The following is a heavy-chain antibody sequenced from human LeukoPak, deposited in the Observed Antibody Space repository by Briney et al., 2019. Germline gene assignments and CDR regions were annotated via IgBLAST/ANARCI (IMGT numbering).Heavy chain of an antibody. J-gene: IGHJ4*02. Sequence: PGGSLRLSCAASGFPFHSYGMHWVRQAPGKGLEWVAFIRNDGGNKYSADSVKGRFTISRDNSKNTLYLQMNSLRPEDTAVYYCAKDPTYYYHSSGPDYWGQGTLVTVSS. D-gene: IGHD3-22*01. CDR2: IRNDGGNK. CDR3: AKDPTYYYHSSGPDY. V-gene: IGHV3-30*02. CDR1: GFPFHSYG.